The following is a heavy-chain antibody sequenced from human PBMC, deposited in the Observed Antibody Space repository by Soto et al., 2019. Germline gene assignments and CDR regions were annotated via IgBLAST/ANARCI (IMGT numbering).Heavy chain of an antibody. Sequence: GGSLRLSCAASGFTFSSYGMHWVRQAPGKGLEWVAVIWYDGSNKYYADSVKGRFTISRDNSKNTLYLQMNSLRAEHTAVFYCVRDLGRWWLYHAFYIRAQGTMVTVSS. CDR1: GFTFSSYG. J-gene: IGHJ3*02. CDR2: IWYDGSNK. D-gene: IGHD2-15*01. CDR3: VRDLGRWWLYHAFYI. V-gene: IGHV3-33*01.